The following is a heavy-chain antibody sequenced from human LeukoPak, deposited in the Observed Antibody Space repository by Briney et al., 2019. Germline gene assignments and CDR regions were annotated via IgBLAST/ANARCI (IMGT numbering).Heavy chain of an antibody. Sequence: ASVKLSCKAPGYTFTGYYIDWVRQAPGQGLEWMGWINPNSCGKYYLQRFHERLIITRDTSITTAYIELNRLTSDDTAVYYCARDPTYYYRSGSSGNWFDPWGQGTLVTVSS. CDR3: ARDPTYYYRSGSSGNWFDP. CDR1: GYTFTGYY. D-gene: IGHD3-10*01. CDR2: INPNSCGK. J-gene: IGHJ5*02. V-gene: IGHV1-2*02.